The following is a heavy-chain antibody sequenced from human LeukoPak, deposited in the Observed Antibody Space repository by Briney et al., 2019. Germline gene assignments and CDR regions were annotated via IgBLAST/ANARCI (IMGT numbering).Heavy chain of an antibody. CDR2: IYSGGST. CDR3: ASDNPDSGYDYSGFDY. Sequence: PGGSLRLSCAASGFTVSSNYMSWVRQAPGKGPEWVSVIYSGGSTYYADSVKGRFTISRDNSKNTLYLQMNSLRAEDTAVYYCASDNPDSGYDYSGFDYWGQGTLVTVSS. CDR1: GFTVSSNY. D-gene: IGHD5-12*01. J-gene: IGHJ4*02. V-gene: IGHV3-53*01.